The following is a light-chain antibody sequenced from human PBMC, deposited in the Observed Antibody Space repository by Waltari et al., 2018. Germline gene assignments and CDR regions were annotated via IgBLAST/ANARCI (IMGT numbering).Light chain of an antibody. CDR1: HIGIKT. CDR3: QVWDRITDHYV. V-gene: IGLV3-21*02. CDR2: DDS. Sequence: SSALTQPPSVSVAPGQPARLTCGRKHIGIKTVQWYQQRPGQAPVLVVYDDSDRPSGISDRLAGTKSGSTATLTISRAEAGDEADYYCQVWDRITDHYVFGTGTKVTVL. J-gene: IGLJ1*01.